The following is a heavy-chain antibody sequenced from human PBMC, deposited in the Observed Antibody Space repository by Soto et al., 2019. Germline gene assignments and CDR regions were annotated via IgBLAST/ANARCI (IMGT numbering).Heavy chain of an antibody. Sequence: QVQLQESGPGLVKPLETLSLTCTVSGGSISSYYWSWIRQPPGKGLEWIGYIFYSGSAKYNPSLKGRVTISVDRSKNYFALNLSSVTAADTAVYYCARDKGRYDSGMDVWGQGTTVTVFS. D-gene: IGHD3-9*01. CDR1: GGSISSYY. V-gene: IGHV4-59*01. J-gene: IGHJ6*02. CDR3: ARDKGRYDSGMDV. CDR2: IFYSGSA.